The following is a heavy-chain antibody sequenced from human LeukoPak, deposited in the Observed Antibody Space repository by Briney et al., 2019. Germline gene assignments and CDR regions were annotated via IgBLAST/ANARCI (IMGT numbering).Heavy chain of an antibody. CDR2: MYVSGTI. CDR3: ARDQSPNWNYDYFDY. Sequence: PSETLSLTXTVSGXXISGYYWSWIRXPAGGGLEWIGRMYVSGTIQYNPSLKSRVTMSVDTSNNQFSLKLSSVTAADTAVYYCARDQSPNWNYDYFDYWGQGTLVTVSS. CDR1: GXXISGYY. J-gene: IGHJ4*02. D-gene: IGHD1-7*01. V-gene: IGHV4-4*07.